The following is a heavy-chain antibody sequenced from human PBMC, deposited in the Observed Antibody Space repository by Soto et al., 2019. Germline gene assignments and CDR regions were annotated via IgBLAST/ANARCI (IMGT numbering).Heavy chain of an antibody. CDR2: VKSKADGGSG. V-gene: IGHV3-15*07. CDR1: GFPFNNAW. Sequence: PGGSLRLSCAASGFPFNNAWINWVRQVPGKGLEWVGRVKSKADGGSGDYAAPVKGRFVVSRDDSKDIVYLQMNSLKIEDTGVYYRTTNSRTTLLHIRFGYWGHRSQVSVSS. J-gene: IGHJ4*01. D-gene: IGHD1-26*01. CDR3: TTNSRTTLLHIRFGY.